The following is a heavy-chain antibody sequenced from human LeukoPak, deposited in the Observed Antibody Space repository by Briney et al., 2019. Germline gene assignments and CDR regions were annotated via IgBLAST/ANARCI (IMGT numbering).Heavy chain of an antibody. Sequence: ASVKVSCKASGGGFTFTSHAISWVRQAPGLGLEWIGGLIPIYGSANYAQKFQGRVTITSDESTRTVYMELSSLRPEDSAVYYCAGFFYDNSGDAFDIWGQGTMVTVSS. V-gene: IGHV1-69*01. CDR2: LIPIYGSA. J-gene: IGHJ3*02. D-gene: IGHD3-22*01. CDR1: GGGFTFTSHA. CDR3: AGFFYDNSGDAFDI.